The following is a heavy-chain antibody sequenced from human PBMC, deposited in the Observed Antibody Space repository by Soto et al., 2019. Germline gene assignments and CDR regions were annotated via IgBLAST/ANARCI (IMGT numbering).Heavy chain of an antibody. Sequence: EVQLVASGGGLVQPGESLRLSCAASGLTFRSYWMHWVRQAPGKGLVWVSRINTDGSVAMYVDSVKGRFTISSDKAKNALYLHMNRLRAEDTAVYYCVRDMQLCRLDSWGQGTLVTVSS. CDR1: GLTFRSYW. D-gene: IGHD2-2*01. CDR2: INTDGSVA. J-gene: IGHJ5*01. CDR3: VRDMQLCRLDS. V-gene: IGHV3-74*03.